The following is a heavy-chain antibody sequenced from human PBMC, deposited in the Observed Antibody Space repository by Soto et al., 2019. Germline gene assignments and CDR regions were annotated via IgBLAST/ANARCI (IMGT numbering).Heavy chain of an antibody. CDR3: AGRCDSTSCLAHFDY. J-gene: IGHJ4*02. V-gene: IGHV1-69*06. Sequence: QVQLVQSGAEVKKPGSSVKVSCKASGGTFNNYVINWVRQAPGQGHEWMGGIIPIFGTANYAQKFQGRVTITADKSTSTAYMELNSLRSEDTAVYYCAGRCDSTSCLAHFDYWGQGTLVTVSS. CDR2: IIPIFGTA. D-gene: IGHD2-2*01. CDR1: GGTFNNYV.